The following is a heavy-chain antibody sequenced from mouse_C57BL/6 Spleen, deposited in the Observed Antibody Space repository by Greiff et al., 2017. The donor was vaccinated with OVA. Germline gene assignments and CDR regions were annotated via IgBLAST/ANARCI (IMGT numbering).Heavy chain of an antibody. CDR2: ISSGSSTI. CDR3: ANDGYSY. V-gene: IGHV5-17*01. J-gene: IGHJ2*01. Sequence: DVKLVESGGGLVKPGGSLKLSCAASGFTFSDYGMHWVRQAPEKGLEWVAYISSGSSTIYDADTVKGRIPISRDNAKNTLFLQMTSLRAEDTAMYYCANDGYSYWGQGTTLTVSS. D-gene: IGHD2-3*01. CDR1: GFTFSDYG.